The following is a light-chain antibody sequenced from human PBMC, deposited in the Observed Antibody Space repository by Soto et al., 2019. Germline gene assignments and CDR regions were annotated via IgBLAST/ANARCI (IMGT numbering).Light chain of an antibody. J-gene: IGKJ2*02. Sequence: DIQMTQSPSTLSASVGDRATITCRASQSIRSWLVWYQQKPGKAPKLLINKASSLESGVPSRFSGSGSGTEFSLTISSLQADDFATDYCQHYNNSRCTFGQGTKLEIK. CDR3: QHYNNSRCT. CDR1: QSIRSW. V-gene: IGKV1-5*03. CDR2: KAS.